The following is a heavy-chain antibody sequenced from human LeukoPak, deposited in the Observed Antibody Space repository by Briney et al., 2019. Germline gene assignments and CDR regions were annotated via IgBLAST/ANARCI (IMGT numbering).Heavy chain of an antibody. CDR1: GFTFSSYS. Sequence: GGSLRLSCAASGFTFSSYSMNWVRQAPGKGLEWVSYISSSSSTIYYADSVKGRFTISRDNARNSLYLQMNSLRADDTAVYYCARLLEPATGYYMDVWGKGTTVTISS. J-gene: IGHJ6*03. CDR2: ISSSSSTI. CDR3: ARLLEPATGYYMDV. V-gene: IGHV3-48*04. D-gene: IGHD5-24*01.